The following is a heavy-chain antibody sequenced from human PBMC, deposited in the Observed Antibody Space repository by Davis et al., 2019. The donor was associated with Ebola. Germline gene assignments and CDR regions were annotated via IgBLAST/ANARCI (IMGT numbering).Heavy chain of an antibody. Sequence: FTFSRDNAKNSLYLQMNNLRAEDTAVYYCARDASSTYCGGDCYDYWGQGTLVTVSS. V-gene: IGHV3-11*05. J-gene: IGHJ4*02. D-gene: IGHD2-21*01. CDR3: ARDASSTYCGGDCYDY.